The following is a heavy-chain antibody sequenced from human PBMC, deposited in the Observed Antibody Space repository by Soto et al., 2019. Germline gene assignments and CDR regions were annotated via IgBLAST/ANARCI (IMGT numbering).Heavy chain of an antibody. CDR3: VRSVTATGTAANL. CDR2: ISAYNGNT. J-gene: IGHJ3*01. V-gene: IGHV1-18*04. CDR1: GYTFTNYG. Sequence: QDQLVQSGAEVKKPGASVKVSCKASGYTFTNYGVSWVRQAPGQGLEWMGWISAYNGNTDYAHNFQDRVTMTTDTSTSTAYMELRSLRSADTAMFNCVRSVTATGTAANLWGQGTMVTVSS. D-gene: IGHD1-1*01.